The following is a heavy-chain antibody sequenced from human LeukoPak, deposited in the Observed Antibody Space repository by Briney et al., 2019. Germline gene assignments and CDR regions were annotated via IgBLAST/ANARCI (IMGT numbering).Heavy chain of an antibody. D-gene: IGHD3-22*01. V-gene: IGHV4-4*07. CDR1: GGSVSSSC. CDR3: ARESFLTYYYDSSGYSIFDY. CDR2: IFTSGRT. J-gene: IGHJ4*02. Sequence: SQTLSLTFTVAGGSVSSSCWGWIRQPAGKGLGWMGRIFTSGRTNYNPSLKSRVTMSVDTSKNQFSLKLSSVTAADTAVYYCARESFLTYYYDSSGYSIFDYWGQGTLVTVSS.